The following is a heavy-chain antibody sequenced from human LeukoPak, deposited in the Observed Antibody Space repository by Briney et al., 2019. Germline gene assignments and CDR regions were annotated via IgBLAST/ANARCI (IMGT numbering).Heavy chain of an antibody. V-gene: IGHV3-23*01. CDR1: GFTFNNYA. D-gene: IGHD5-18*01. J-gene: IGHJ1*01. CDR2: ISGSGGTT. CDR3: AKDQGIQLWLKYFQH. Sequence: PGGSLRLSCAASGFTFNNYAMTWGRQAPGKGLEWVSAISGSGGTTLYADSVKGRFTISRDNSKSTLYLQMNSLRAEDTAVYYCAKDQGIQLWLKYFQHWGQGTLVTVSS.